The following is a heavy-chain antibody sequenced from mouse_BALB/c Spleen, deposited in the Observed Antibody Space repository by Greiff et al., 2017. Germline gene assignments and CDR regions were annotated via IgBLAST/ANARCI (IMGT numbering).Heavy chain of an antibody. Sequence: EVQLVESGGGLVKLGGSLKLSCAASGFTFSSYYMSWVRQTPEKRLELVAAINSNGGSTYYPDTVKGRFTISRDNAKNTLYLQMSSLKSEDTALYYCARHDDYDGFAYWGQGTLVTVSA. J-gene: IGHJ3*01. CDR2: INSNGGST. CDR3: ARHDDYDGFAY. V-gene: IGHV5-6-2*01. CDR1: GFTFSSYY. D-gene: IGHD2-4*01.